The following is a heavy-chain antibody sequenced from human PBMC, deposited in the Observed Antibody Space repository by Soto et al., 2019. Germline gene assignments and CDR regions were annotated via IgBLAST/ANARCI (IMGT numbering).Heavy chain of an antibody. Sequence: QVQLVESGGGVVQPGRSLRLSCAASGFTFSHYAMHWVRQAPGKGLEWVALMSYDGSNEHYADSVKGRFTISRDNSKNTLYRQMTSLRAEDTALYYCAKDGSHNFDYRGQGALGTGSS. CDR3: AKDGSHNFDY. V-gene: IGHV3-30*18. CDR1: GFTFSHYA. D-gene: IGHD1-26*01. CDR2: MSYDGSNE. J-gene: IGHJ4*02.